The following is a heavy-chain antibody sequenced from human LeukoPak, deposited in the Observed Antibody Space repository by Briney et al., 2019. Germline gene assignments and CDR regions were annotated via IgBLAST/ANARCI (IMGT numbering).Heavy chain of an antibody. CDR3: ARVRHYYGSGSYYPGEYYFDY. Sequence: SETLSLTCTVSGGSISGSTYYWGWIRQPPGGGLEWIGSFYYRGNTYYNPSLESRVTISVDRSKNQFSLKLSSVTAADTAVYYCARVRHYYGSGSYYPGEYYFDYWGQGTLVTVSS. D-gene: IGHD3-10*01. CDR2: FYYRGNT. CDR1: GGSISGSTYY. J-gene: IGHJ4*02. V-gene: IGHV4-39*07.